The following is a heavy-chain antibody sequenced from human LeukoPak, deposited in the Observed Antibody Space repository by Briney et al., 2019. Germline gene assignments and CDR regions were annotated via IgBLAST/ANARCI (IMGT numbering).Heavy chain of an antibody. Sequence: SETLSLTCTVSGGSISSSSYYWGWIRQPPGKGLEWIGSIYYSGSTYYNPSLKSRVTISVDTSKNQFSLKLSSVTAADTAVYYCARMVASNHVYWGQGTLVTVSS. CDR1: GGSISSSSYY. CDR2: IYYSGST. V-gene: IGHV4-39*01. J-gene: IGHJ4*02. D-gene: IGHD2-15*01. CDR3: ARMVASNHVY.